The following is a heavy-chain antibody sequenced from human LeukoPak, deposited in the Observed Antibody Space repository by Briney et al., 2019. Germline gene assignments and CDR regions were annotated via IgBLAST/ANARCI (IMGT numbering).Heavy chain of an antibody. CDR1: VGSISSGGYY. Sequence: PSETLSLTCTVSVGSISSGGYYCSWIRLHPGNGLEWIGYIYYSGSTYYNPSLKSRVTISVDTSKNQSSLKLSSVTAADTAVYYCARGYNSGWYCDYWGQGTLVTVSS. CDR3: ARGYNSGWYCDY. J-gene: IGHJ4*02. D-gene: IGHD6-19*01. CDR2: IYYSGST. V-gene: IGHV4-31*03.